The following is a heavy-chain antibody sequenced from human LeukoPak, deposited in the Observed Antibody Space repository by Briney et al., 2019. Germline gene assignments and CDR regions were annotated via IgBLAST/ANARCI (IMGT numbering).Heavy chain of an antibody. CDR3: ARTYGSGSLDY. CDR2: ISGSGDAI. V-gene: IGHV3-48*01. J-gene: IGHJ4*02. D-gene: IGHD2-15*01. Sequence: GESLRLSCVASGFTFNNHNMDWVRQAPGKGLEWISYISGSGDAIFYADSVQGQFTISRDNAKNSVYLQMNSLRAEDTAVYYCARTYGSGSLDYGGQGTLVTVSS. CDR1: GFTFNNHN.